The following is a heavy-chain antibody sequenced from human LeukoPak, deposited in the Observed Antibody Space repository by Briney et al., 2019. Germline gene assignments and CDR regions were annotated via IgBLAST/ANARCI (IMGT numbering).Heavy chain of an antibody. CDR2: ISSSSSYI. J-gene: IGHJ6*03. V-gene: IGHV3-21*01. CDR3: ARLGLTIGGDFWSGRNGGFDYYYYMDV. CDR1: GFTFSSYS. Sequence: GGSLRLSCAASGFTFSSYSMNWVRQAPGKGLEWVSSISSSSSYIYYADSVKGRFTISRDNAKNSLYLQMNSLRAEDTAVYYCARLGLTIGGDFWSGRNGGFDYYYYMDVWGKGTTVTVSS. D-gene: IGHD3-3*01.